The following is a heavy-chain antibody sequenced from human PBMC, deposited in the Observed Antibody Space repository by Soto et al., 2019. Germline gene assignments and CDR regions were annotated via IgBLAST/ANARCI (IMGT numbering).Heavy chain of an antibody. Sequence: GASVKVSCKASGYTLTGYYMHWVRQAPGQGLEWMGWINPNSGGTNYAQKFQGRVTMTRDTSISTAYMELSRLRSDDTAVYYCARDRGAAAGSRYYYYGMDVWGQGTTVTVSS. D-gene: IGHD6-13*01. V-gene: IGHV1-2*02. CDR1: GYTLTGYY. J-gene: IGHJ6*02. CDR3: ARDRGAAAGSRYYYYGMDV. CDR2: INPNSGGT.